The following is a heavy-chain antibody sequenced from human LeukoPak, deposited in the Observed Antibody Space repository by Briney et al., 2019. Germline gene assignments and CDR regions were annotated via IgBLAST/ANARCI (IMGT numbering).Heavy chain of an antibody. D-gene: IGHD3-10*01. V-gene: IGHV3-23*01. J-gene: IGHJ4*02. CDR1: GFNFRNYA. CDR2: ISGTGQST. CDR3: ARVGGH. Sequence: GGSLRLSCEASGFNFRNYAMNWVRQAPGKGLEWVSSISGTGQSTYYADSVKGRFTISRDNSKNTLYLQMNSLRVEDTAVYYCARVGGHWGQGTLVTVSS.